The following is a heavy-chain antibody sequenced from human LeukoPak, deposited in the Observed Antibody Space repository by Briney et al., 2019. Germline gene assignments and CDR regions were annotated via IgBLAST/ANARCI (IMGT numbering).Heavy chain of an antibody. Sequence: ASVKVSCKASGYTFTSYGISWARQAPGQGLEWMGWISAYNGNTNYAQKLQGRVTMTTDTSTSTAYMELRSLRSDDTAVYYCARDHSSSYDYVWGSYRGNWFDPWGQGTLVTVSS. D-gene: IGHD3-16*02. J-gene: IGHJ5*02. V-gene: IGHV1-18*01. CDR2: ISAYNGNT. CDR3: ARDHSSSYDYVWGSYRGNWFDP. CDR1: GYTFTSYG.